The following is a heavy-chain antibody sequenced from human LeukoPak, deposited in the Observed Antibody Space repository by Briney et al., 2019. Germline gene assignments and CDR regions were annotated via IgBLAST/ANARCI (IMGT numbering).Heavy chain of an antibody. V-gene: IGHV3-30*04. CDR1: GFTFSSYA. Sequence: QSGGSLRLSCAASGFTFSSYAMHWVRQAPGKGLEWVADISYDGSNKYYADSVKGRFTISRDNAKNSLYLQMNSLRAEDTAVYYCASPTTAPRGGYLNDAFDIWGQGTMVTVSS. J-gene: IGHJ3*02. D-gene: IGHD4-17*01. CDR2: ISYDGSNK. CDR3: ASPTTAPRGGYLNDAFDI.